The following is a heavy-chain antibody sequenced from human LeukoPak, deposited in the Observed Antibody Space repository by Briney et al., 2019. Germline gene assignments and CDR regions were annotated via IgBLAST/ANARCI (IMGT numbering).Heavy chain of an antibody. CDR3: TSRGYCSSTSCSVDY. CDR2: IRSKANSYAT. J-gene: IGHJ4*02. CDR1: GFTFSGSA. Sequence: PGGSLRLSCAASGFTFSGSAMHWVRQASGKGLEWVGRIRSKANSYATAYAASVKGRFTISRDDSKNTAYLQMNSLKTEDTAVYYCTSRGYCSSTSCSVDYWGQGTLVTVSS. V-gene: IGHV3-73*01. D-gene: IGHD2-2*01.